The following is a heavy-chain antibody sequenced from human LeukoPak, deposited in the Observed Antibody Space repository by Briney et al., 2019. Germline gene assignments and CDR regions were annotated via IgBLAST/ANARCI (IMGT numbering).Heavy chain of an antibody. J-gene: IGHJ4*02. Sequence: GASVKVSCKASGGTFSSYAISWVRQAPGQGLEWMGRIIPILGIANYAQKFQGRVTITADKSTSTAYMELSSLRSDDTAVYYCASLNYYDSSGAYSWGQGTLVTVSS. V-gene: IGHV1-69*04. D-gene: IGHD3-22*01. CDR2: IIPILGIA. CDR3: ASLNYYDSSGAYS. CDR1: GGTFSSYA.